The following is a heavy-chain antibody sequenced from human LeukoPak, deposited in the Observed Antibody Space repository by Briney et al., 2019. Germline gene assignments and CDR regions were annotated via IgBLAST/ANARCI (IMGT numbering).Heavy chain of an antibody. V-gene: IGHV3-30*09. CDR1: GFTFSSYA. CDR2: ISYDGSNK. D-gene: IGHD3-22*01. CDR3: ARRGYYYDSSGYYGGYYYYGMDV. Sequence: PGRSLRLSCAASGFTFSSYAMHWVRQAPGKGLEWVAVISYDGSNKYYADSVKGRFAISRDNSKNTLYLQMNSLRAEDTAVYYCARRGYYYDSSGYYGGYYYYGMDVWGQGTTVTVSS. J-gene: IGHJ6*02.